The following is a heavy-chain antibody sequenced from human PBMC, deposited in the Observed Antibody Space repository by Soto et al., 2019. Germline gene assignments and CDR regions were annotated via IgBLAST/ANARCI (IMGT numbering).Heavy chain of an antibody. CDR1: GDSVSSNSAA. D-gene: IGHD3-10*01. V-gene: IGHV6-1*01. CDR3: ARESPLLWFGELLLPHYYYYYMDV. J-gene: IGHJ6*03. CDR2: TYYRSKWYN. Sequence: PSQTLSLTCAISGDSVSSNSAAWNWIRQSPSRGLEWLGRTYYRSKWYNDYAVSVKSRITINPDTSKNQFSLQLNSVTPEDTAVYYCARESPLLWFGELLLPHYYYYYMDVWGKGTTVTVSS.